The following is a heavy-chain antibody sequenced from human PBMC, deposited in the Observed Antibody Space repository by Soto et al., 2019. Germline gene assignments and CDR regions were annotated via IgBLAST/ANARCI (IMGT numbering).Heavy chain of an antibody. V-gene: IGHV1-2*02. J-gene: IGHJ5*02. CDR3: ARVGPTGWFDP. CDR1: GYSFTDYY. CDR2: INTKAAGT. Sequence: VKVSCKASGYSFTDYYIHWVRQAPGQGLDWMGWINTKAAGTDYAETFQGRVTMTRDTSINTAYMILGTLTSDDTGVYYCARVGPTGWFDPWGQGXLVTVYS.